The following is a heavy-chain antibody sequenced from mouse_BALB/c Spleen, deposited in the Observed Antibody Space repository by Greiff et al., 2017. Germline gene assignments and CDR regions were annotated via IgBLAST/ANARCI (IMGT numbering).Heavy chain of an antibody. CDR1: GFTFTDYY. V-gene: IGHV7-3*02. D-gene: IGHD1-2*01. J-gene: IGHJ2*01. CDR2: IRNKANGYTT. Sequence: EVKLVESGGGLVQPGGSLRLSCATSGFTFTDYYMSWVRQPPGKALEWLGFIRNKANGYTTEYSASVKGRFTISRDNSQSILYLQMNALRAEDSATYYCARDRRPFDYWGQGTTLTVSS. CDR3: ARDRRPFDY.